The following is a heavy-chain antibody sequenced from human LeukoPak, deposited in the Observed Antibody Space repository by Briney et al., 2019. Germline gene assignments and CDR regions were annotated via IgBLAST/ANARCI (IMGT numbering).Heavy chain of an antibody. CDR2: IIPILGIA. CDR3: ARSAIVAVAAYYFDY. CDR1: GGTFSSYA. D-gene: IGHD6-19*01. Sequence: GASVNVSCKASGGTFSSYAISWVRQAPGQGLEWMGRIIPILGIANYAQKFQGRVTITADKSTSTAYMELSSLRSEDTAVYYCARSAIVAVAAYYFDYWGQGTLVTVSS. V-gene: IGHV1-69*04. J-gene: IGHJ4*02.